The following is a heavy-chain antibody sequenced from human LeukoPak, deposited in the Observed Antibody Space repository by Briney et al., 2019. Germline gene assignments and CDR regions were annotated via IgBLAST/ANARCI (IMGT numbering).Heavy chain of an antibody. Sequence: ASVKVSCKASGFTFSGCAMQWLRQARGQRLEWIGWIVVGTGKKDYAQRFQERVTITTDMTTSTAYMELSSLRSEDTAVYYCAAGVGYTYGLSLGATALISDIRGQGTKVTVSA. J-gene: IGHJ3*02. CDR1: GFTFSGCA. CDR2: IVVGTGKK. V-gene: IGHV1-58*02. D-gene: IGHD5-18*01. CDR3: AAGVGYTYGLSLGATALISDI.